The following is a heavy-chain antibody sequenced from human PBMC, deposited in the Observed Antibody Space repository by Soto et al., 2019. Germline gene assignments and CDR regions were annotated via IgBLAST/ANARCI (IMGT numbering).Heavy chain of an antibody. Sequence: SETLSLTCAVYGGSLSGYYWSWIRQPPGKGLEWIGEINHSGSTNYNPSLKSRVTISADTSRNSFSLTLSSVTAADTAIYYCVSGGGYCSGGSCYWFDSWGQGSLVTVSS. D-gene: IGHD2-15*01. CDR1: GGSLSGYY. V-gene: IGHV4-34*01. J-gene: IGHJ5*01. CDR3: VSGGGYCSGGSCYWFDS. CDR2: INHSGST.